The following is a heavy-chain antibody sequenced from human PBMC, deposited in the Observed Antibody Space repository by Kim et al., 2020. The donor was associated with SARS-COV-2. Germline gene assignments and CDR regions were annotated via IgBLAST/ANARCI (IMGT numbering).Heavy chain of an antibody. V-gene: IGHV3-23*03. CDR3: VKDHLASASDCYGMDV. Sequence: GGSLRLSCAASGFTFSNYAMTWVRQAPGKGLEWVSVIDSGAASTYYADSVKGRFTISRDNSKDTVYLQMNSLRAEDTAVYYCVKDHLASASDCYGMDVWG. CDR2: IDSGAAST. CDR1: GFTFSNYA. J-gene: IGHJ6*01. D-gene: IGHD2-21*01.